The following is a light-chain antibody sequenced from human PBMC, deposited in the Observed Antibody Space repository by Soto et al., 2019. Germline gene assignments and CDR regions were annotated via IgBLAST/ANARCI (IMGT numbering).Light chain of an antibody. V-gene: IGKV1-5*03. CDR1: QTISSW. CDR2: KAS. Sequence: DIDMTQSPSTASGSVGDTVTFTCPASQTISSWLAWYQQKPGKAPKLLIYKASTLKSGVPSRFSGSGSGTEFTLTISSLQPDDFATYYCKHYNSYSEAFGQGTKVDIK. J-gene: IGKJ1*01. CDR3: KHYNSYSEA.